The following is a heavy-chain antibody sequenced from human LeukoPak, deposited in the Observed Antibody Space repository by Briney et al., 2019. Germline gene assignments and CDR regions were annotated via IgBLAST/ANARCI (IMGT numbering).Heavy chain of an antibody. V-gene: IGHV1-18*01. J-gene: IGHJ3*02. D-gene: IGHD3-22*01. Sequence: GASVKVSCKASGYTFTSYGISWVGQAPGQGLEWMGWISAYNGNTNYAQKLQGRVTMTTDTSTSTAYMELRSLRSDDTAVYYCARDRGYYDSSGYYPDAFDIWGQGTMVTVSS. CDR1: GYTFTSYG. CDR3: ARDRGYYDSSGYYPDAFDI. CDR2: ISAYNGNT.